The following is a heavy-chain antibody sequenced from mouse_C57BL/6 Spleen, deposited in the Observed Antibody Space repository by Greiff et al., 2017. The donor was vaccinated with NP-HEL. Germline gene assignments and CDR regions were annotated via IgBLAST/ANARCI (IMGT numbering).Heavy chain of an antibody. CDR2: ISSGSSTI. CDR1: GFTFSDYG. J-gene: IGHJ3*01. Sequence: EVQVVESGGGLVKPGGSLKLSCAASGFTFSDYGMHWVRQAPEKGLEWVAYISSGSSTIYYADTVKGRFTISRDNAKNTLFLQMTSLSSEDTAMYYCARGYYYGSSCFAYWGQGTLVTVSA. CDR3: ARGYYYGSSCFAY. D-gene: IGHD1-1*01. V-gene: IGHV5-17*01.